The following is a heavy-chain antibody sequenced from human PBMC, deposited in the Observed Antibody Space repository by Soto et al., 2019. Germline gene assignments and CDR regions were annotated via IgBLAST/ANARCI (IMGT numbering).Heavy chain of an antibody. J-gene: IGHJ5*02. Sequence: GGSLRLSCAASGFTFNTYTMNWVRHVPGKGPQWVSSITSTGSYIYYSESVKGRFTISRDNSQNSLFLQMSSLRADDTAVYYCARVVIGVSGYYVGESPPNWFDPWGQGTLVTVSS. CDR2: ITSTGSYI. CDR3: ARVVIGVSGYYVGESPPNWFDP. D-gene: IGHD3-3*01. CDR1: GFTFNTYT. V-gene: IGHV3-21*01.